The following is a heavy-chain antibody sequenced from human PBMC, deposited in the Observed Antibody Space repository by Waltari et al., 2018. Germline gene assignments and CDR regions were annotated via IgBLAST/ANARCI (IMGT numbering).Heavy chain of an antibody. CDR1: GFEFGSQT. Sequence: EVQLVESGGGVVKPGGSRGLACGACGFEFGSQTMMWVRQAPGKGLEWVSSITSGGNFIYYADSVKGRFTISRDNAKNSLYLQMSSLRAEDTAVYYCTRVAYCGGDCSGDYWGQGSLVTVSS. D-gene: IGHD2-21*02. J-gene: IGHJ4*02. CDR3: TRVAYCGGDCSGDY. V-gene: IGHV3-21*01. CDR2: ITSGGNFI.